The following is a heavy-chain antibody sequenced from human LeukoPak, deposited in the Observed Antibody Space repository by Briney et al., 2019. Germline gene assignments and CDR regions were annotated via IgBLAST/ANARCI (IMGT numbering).Heavy chain of an antibody. CDR2: IKGDGSKK. V-gene: IGHV3-7*01. J-gene: IGHJ4*02. CDR1: GFTFSSNW. D-gene: IGHD7-27*01. Sequence: GGSLKLSCAASGFTFSSNWMTWVRQAPGKGLEWVANIKGDGSKKNYVDSVKGRIAISRDNAKNSLYLQMNSLRVEDTAVYYCARDVDWGFFDFWGQGILVTVSS. CDR3: ARDVDWGFFDF.